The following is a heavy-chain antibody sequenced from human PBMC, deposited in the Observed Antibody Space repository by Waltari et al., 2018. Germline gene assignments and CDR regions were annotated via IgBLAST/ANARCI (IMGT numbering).Heavy chain of an antibody. D-gene: IGHD6-6*01. V-gene: IGHV1-69*12. J-gene: IGHJ4*02. CDR2: IIPIFGTA. CDR3: ARDRDPPYSSSRSSWVF. CDR1: AGTFGSYA. Sequence: QVQLVQSGAEVKKPGSSVKVSCKASAGTFGSYAISWVRQAPGQGLEWMGGIIPIFGTANYAQKFQGRVTITADESTSTAYMELSSLRSEDTAVYYCARDRDPPYSSSRSSWVFWGQGTLVTVSS.